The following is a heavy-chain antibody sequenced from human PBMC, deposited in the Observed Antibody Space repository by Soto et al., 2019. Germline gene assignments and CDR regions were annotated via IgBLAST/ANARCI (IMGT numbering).Heavy chain of an antibody. CDR3: ARHLAFGPPPDY. CDR2: IYYSGST. D-gene: IGHD3-10*01. CDR1: GGSISSYY. J-gene: IGHJ4*02. V-gene: IGHV4-59*08. Sequence: QVQLQESGPGLVKPSETLSLTCTVSGGSISSYYWSWIRQPPGKGLEWIGYIYYSGSTNYNPSLTRRATRSVATSKNQCSLKLSSVTAADTAVYYCARHLAFGPPPDYWGQGTLVTVSS.